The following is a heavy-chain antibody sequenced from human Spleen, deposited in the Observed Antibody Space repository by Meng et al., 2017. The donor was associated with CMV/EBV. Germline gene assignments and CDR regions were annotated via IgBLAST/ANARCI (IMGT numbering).Heavy chain of an antibody. CDR2: ISRSSDYI. D-gene: IGHD3-3*01. CDR3: ALWDEGITTFGVVSH. CDR1: GFTFSSYW. J-gene: IGHJ4*02. Sequence: GESLKISCAASGFTFSSYWMSWVRQAPGKGLEWVSSISRSSDYIYYADAVKGRFTISRDNAKNSLYLQMNSLRGEDTAVYYCALWDEGITTFGVVSHWGQGTLVTVSS. V-gene: IGHV3-21*01.